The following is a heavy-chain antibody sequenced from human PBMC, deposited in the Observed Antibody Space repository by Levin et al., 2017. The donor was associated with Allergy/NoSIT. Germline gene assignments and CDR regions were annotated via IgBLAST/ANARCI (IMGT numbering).Heavy chain of an antibody. CDR1: GFSVTTFW. J-gene: IGHJ6*02. CDR3: ARDDMDV. V-gene: IGHV3-7*01. CDR2: MNDDGTHK. Sequence: GGSLRLSCAASGFSVTTFWMSWVRQAPGKGLEWVATMNDDGTHKYYVDSVKGRFTISRDSAKNSMYLQMNTLRAEDTAVYYCARDDMDVWGQGTTVTVS.